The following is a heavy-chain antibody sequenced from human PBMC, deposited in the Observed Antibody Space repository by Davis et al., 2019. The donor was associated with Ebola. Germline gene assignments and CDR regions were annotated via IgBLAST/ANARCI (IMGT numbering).Heavy chain of an antibody. J-gene: IGHJ4*02. CDR1: GFTFTNYA. Sequence: GESLKISCAASGFTFTNYAMNWVRQAPGKGLEWVSSISGRGSSTYYADSVKGRFTISRDNSKNTLYLQMNSLRAEDTAVYYCAKAVCTGGVCYEGYWGQGTLVTVSS. D-gene: IGHD2-8*02. CDR2: ISGRGSST. CDR3: AKAVCTGGVCYEGY. V-gene: IGHV3-23*01.